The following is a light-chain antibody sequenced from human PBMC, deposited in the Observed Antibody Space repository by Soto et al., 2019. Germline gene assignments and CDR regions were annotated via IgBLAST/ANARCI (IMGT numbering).Light chain of an antibody. Sequence: DIQMTQSPSSLSASVGDRVTITCRASQSISSYLNWYQQKPGKAPKLLIYDAYSLQSGVPSRFSGSGSGTEFTLTISSLQPDDFATYYCQQYNTYPWTFGQGTKVDIK. CDR1: QSISSY. J-gene: IGKJ1*01. CDR3: QQYNTYPWT. V-gene: IGKV1-5*01. CDR2: DAY.